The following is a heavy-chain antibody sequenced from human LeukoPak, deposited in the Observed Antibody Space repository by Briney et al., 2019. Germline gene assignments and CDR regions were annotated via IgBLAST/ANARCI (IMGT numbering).Heavy chain of an antibody. CDR1: GFTFSSYA. J-gene: IGHJ4*02. D-gene: IGHD3-9*01. V-gene: IGHV3-48*04. Sequence: GGSLRLSCAASGFTFSSYAMSWVRQAPGKGLEWISFVSISSGTIYYADSVNGRFRISRDNAKSSLDLEMNSLRAEDTAVYYCARVGDFDWLLPPDYWGQGTLVTVSS. CDR2: VSISSGTI. CDR3: ARVGDFDWLLPPDY.